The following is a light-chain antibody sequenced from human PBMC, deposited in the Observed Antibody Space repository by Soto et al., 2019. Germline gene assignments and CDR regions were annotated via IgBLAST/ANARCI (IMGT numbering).Light chain of an antibody. CDR2: GAS. CDR1: QSVGSNF. CDR3: QQYGGSPPT. Sequence: EIVLTQSPGTLSLSPGESATLSCRASQSVGSNFLAWYQHKPDQAPRLLIYGASTRAAGNPDRFSGSGSWTGFTLTINRLEPGDSAVFYCQQYGGSPPTFGQGTKVEVK. V-gene: IGKV3-20*01. J-gene: IGKJ1*01.